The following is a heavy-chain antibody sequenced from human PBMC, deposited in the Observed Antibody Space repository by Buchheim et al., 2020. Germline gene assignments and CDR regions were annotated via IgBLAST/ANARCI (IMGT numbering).Heavy chain of an antibody. D-gene: IGHD6-19*01. Sequence: QVQLRQWGAGLLEPSETLSLTCAVYGGPFRGHYWSWIRQPPGKGLEWIGEINHSGSANYNPSLKSRVTLSVDTPKNQFPPDLTSVTAADTAVYFCAGGSQMDVPDNNPVAGPSDYWGQGT. CDR3: AGGSQMDVPDNNPVAGPSDY. V-gene: IGHV4-34*02. J-gene: IGHJ4*02. CDR2: INHSGSA. CDR1: GGPFRGHY.